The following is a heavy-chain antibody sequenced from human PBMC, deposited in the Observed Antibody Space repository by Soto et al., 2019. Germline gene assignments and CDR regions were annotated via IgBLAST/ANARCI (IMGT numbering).Heavy chain of an antibody. J-gene: IGHJ4*02. Sequence: GESLKISCKGSGYSFTTYWIGWVRQMPGKGLEWMGIIYPGDSDTRYSPSFQGQVTISADKSISTAYLQWSSLKASDTALYYCARVPGYGRGERYFDYWGQGTLVTVSS. V-gene: IGHV5-51*01. CDR2: IYPGDSDT. CDR1: GYSFTTYW. CDR3: ARVPGYGRGERYFDY. D-gene: IGHD6-19*01.